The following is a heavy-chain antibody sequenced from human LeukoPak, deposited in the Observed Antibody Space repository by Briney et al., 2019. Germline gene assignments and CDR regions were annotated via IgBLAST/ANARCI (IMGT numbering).Heavy chain of an antibody. V-gene: IGHV3-23*01. CDR2: ISGSGGST. J-gene: IGHJ6*03. Sequence: GGSLRLSCAASGFTFSSYAMSWVRQAPGKGLEWVSAISGSGGSTYYADSVKGRFTISRDNSKNTLYLQMNSLRAEDTAVYYCAKDRRGCSNCYYYYMDVWGKGTTVTVSS. CDR3: AKDRRGCSNCYYYYMDV. D-gene: IGHD2-2*01. CDR1: GFTFSSYA.